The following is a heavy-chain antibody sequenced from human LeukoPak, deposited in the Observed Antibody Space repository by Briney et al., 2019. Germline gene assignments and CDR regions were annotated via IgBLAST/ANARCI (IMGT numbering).Heavy chain of an antibody. CDR1: GGSISSYY. J-gene: IGHJ4*02. CDR2: IYYSGST. V-gene: IGHV4-59*01. D-gene: IGHD6-13*01. Sequence: SETLSLTCTVSGGSISSYYWSWIRQPPGKGLEWIGYIYYSGSTNYNPSLKSRVTISVDTSKNQFSLKLSSVTAADTAVYYCARSSWYDGIGYCGQGTLVTVSS. CDR3: ARSSWYDGIGY.